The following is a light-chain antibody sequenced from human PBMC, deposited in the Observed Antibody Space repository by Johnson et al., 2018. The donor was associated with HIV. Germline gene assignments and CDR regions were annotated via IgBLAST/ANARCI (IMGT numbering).Light chain of an antibody. Sequence: QSVLTQPPSVSAAPGQMVSISCSGSSSNIGKHYVSWFQQFPGTAPKLPIYDNNRRPSGIPDRFSDSKSATSAHLGITGLQTEDEAHYYCETWDSSLTGVFGTGTKVTVL. CDR3: ETWDSSLTGV. V-gene: IGLV1-51*01. CDR1: SSNIGKHY. CDR2: DNN. J-gene: IGLJ1*01.